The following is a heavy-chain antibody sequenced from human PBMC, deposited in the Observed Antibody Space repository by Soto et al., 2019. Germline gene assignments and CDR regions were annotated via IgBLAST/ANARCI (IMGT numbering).Heavy chain of an antibody. Sequence: GGSLRLSCAASGVTFSTYAMSWVRQDPAKGLAWVSAISGSGANTYYADSVKGRFTISRDNSKNTLYLQMNSLRAEDTAVYYCARDYDSSGYPRYYFDYWGQGTLVTVSS. CDR1: GVTFSTYA. D-gene: IGHD3-22*01. V-gene: IGHV3-23*01. J-gene: IGHJ4*02. CDR2: ISGSGANT. CDR3: ARDYDSSGYPRYYFDY.